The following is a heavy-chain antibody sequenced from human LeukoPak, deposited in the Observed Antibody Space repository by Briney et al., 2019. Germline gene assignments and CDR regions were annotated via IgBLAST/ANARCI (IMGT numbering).Heavy chain of an antibody. V-gene: IGHV4-59*01. CDR1: GGSISSYY. CDR2: ISSSGST. Sequence: PETLSLTCTVSGGSISSYYWSWIRQPPGKGLEWIGYISSSGSTSYNPSLKSRVTISVDTSKNQFSLRLSSVTAADTAVYYCARDRDIYCANGVCYNWFFDLWGRGTLVTVSS. J-gene: IGHJ2*01. D-gene: IGHD2-8*01. CDR3: ARDRDIYCANGVCYNWFFDL.